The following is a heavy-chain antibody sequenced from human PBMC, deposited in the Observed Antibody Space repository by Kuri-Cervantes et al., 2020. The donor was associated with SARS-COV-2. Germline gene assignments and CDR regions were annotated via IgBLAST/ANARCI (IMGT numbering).Heavy chain of an antibody. CDR3: ARGLGGTVTPPGMDV. V-gene: IGHV4-34*01. CDR1: GGSFSGYY. CDR2: INHCGST. D-gene: IGHD4-17*01. Sequence: GSLRLSCAVYGGSFSGYYWSWIRQPPGKGLEWIGEINHCGSTNYNPSLQSRVPVTVDTSKNQFSLQLSSVTAADTAVYYCARGLGGTVTPPGMDVWGQGTTVTVSS. J-gene: IGHJ6*02.